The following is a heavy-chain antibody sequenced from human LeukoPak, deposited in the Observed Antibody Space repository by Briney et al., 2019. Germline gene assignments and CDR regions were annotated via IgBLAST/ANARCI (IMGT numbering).Heavy chain of an antibody. CDR3: ARGKGGYSPSDV. CDR2: IYYSGST. V-gene: IGHV4-31*03. CDR1: GGSISSGGYY. Sequence: NPSQTLSLTCTVSGGSISSGGYYWSWIRQHPGKGLEWIGYIYYSGSTHYNPSLKSRVTISVDTSKNQFSLKLSSVTAADTAVYYCARGKGGYSPSDVWGQGTTVTVSS. D-gene: IGHD5-18*01. J-gene: IGHJ6*02.